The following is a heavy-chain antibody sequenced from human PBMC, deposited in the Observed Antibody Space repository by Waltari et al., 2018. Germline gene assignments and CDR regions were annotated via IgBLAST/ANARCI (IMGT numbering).Heavy chain of an antibody. J-gene: IGHJ4*02. CDR1: GGSISSYY. CDR2: IYYSGST. Sequence: QVQLQESGPGLVKPSETLSLTCTVSGGSISSYYWSWIRQPPGKGLEWIGYIYYSGSTNSNPSLKSRVTISVDTSKNQFSLKLSSVTAADTAVYYCARAGRDGYNPPFDYWGQGTLVTVSS. CDR3: ARAGRDGYNPPFDY. V-gene: IGHV4-59*01. D-gene: IGHD5-12*01.